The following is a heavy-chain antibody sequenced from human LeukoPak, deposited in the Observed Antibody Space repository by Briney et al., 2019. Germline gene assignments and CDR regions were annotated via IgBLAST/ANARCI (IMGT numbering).Heavy chain of an antibody. CDR2: IKEDGSEK. Sequence: GGSLRLPCAASGFTFSSYRMSWVRQAPGKGLEWVANIKEDGSEKYYVDSVKGRFTISRDNAKNSLDLQMNSLRAEDTAVYYCARYSGSYYYGFDDWGQGTLVTVSS. CDR1: GFTFSSYR. J-gene: IGHJ4*02. D-gene: IGHD1-26*01. V-gene: IGHV3-7*05. CDR3: ARYSGSYYYGFDD.